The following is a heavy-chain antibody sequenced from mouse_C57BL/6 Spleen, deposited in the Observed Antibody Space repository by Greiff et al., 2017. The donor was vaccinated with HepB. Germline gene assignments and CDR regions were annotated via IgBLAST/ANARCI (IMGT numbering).Heavy chain of an antibody. D-gene: IGHD2-1*01. J-gene: IGHJ2*01. CDR2: IYPRDGSI. V-gene: IGHV1-78*01. CDR3: ERDGNPVDYFDY. CDR1: GYTFTDHT. Sequence: QVQLQQSDAELVKPGASVKISCKVSGYTFTDHTIHWMKQRPEQGLEWIGSIYPRDGSIKYNEKFKGQATLTADNSSSTVYMELNRLTSEDSAVYFCERDGNPVDYFDYWGQGTTLTVSS.